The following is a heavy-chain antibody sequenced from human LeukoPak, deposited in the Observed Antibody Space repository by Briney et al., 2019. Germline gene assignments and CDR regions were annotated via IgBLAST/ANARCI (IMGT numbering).Heavy chain of an antibody. D-gene: IGHD2-21*02. V-gene: IGHV1-69*05. CDR1: GGTFSSYA. J-gene: IGHJ1*01. Sequence: ASVKVSCKASGGTFSSYAISWVRQAPGQGLEWMGRIIPIFGTANYAQKFQGRVTVTTDESTSTAYMELSSLRSEDTAVYYCAPVVTARSEYFQHWGQGTLVTVSS. CDR3: APVVTARSEYFQH. CDR2: IIPIFGTA.